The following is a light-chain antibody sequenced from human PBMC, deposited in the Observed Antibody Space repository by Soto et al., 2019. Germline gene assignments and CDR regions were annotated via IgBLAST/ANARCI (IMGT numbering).Light chain of an antibody. CDR2: EVS. CDR3: SSYAGSNFVV. CDR1: SSDVGGYNY. J-gene: IGLJ2*01. V-gene: IGLV2-8*01. Sequence: QSALTQPPSASGSPGQSVTTSCTGTSSDVGGYNYVSWYQQHPGKAPKFMIYEVSKRPSGVPDRFSGSKSGNTASLTVSGLQAEDEADYYCSSYAGSNFVVFGGGTKLTVL.